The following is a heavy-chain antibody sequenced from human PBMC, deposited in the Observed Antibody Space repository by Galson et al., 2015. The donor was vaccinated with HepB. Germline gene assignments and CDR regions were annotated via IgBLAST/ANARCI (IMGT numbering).Heavy chain of an antibody. CDR3: AKDIYSGSFSHYFDS. D-gene: IGHD1-26*01. CDR2: ISYFGVST. V-gene: IGHV3-23*01. Sequence: SLRLSCAASGFTFRSHAMHWVRQAPGKGLEWVSAISYFGVSTEYADSVRGRFTVSRDDSTNTLYLQMTGLRAEDTAVYYCAKDIYSGSFSHYFDSWGQGTPVTVSS. J-gene: IGHJ4*02. CDR1: GFTFRSHA.